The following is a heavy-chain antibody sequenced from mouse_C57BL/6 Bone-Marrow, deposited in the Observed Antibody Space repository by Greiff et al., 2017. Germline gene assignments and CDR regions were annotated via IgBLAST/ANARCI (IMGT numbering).Heavy chain of an antibody. Sequence: VQLQESGPELVKPGASVKISCKASGYAFSSSWMNWVKQRPGKGLEWIGRLYPGDGDTNYNGKFKGKATLTADKSSSTAYMQLSSLTSEDSAVYFCSSEGLTGPWFAYWGQVTLVTVSA. J-gene: IGHJ3*01. V-gene: IGHV1-82*01. CDR2: LYPGDGDT. CDR3: SSEGLTGPWFAY. CDR1: GYAFSSSW. D-gene: IGHD4-1*01.